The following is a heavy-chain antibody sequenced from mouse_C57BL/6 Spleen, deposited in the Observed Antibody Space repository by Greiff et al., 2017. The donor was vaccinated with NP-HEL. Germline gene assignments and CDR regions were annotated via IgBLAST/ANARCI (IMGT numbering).Heavy chain of an antibody. D-gene: IGHD4-1*01. J-gene: IGHJ2*01. CDR2: ISSGGSYT. V-gene: IGHV5-6*01. Sequence: EVQRVESGGDLVKPGGSLKLSCAASGFTFSSYGMSWVRQTPDKRLEWVATISSGGSYTYYPDSVKGRFTISRDNAKNNLYLQMSSLKSEDTAMYYCARTGYYFDYWGQGTTLTVSS. CDR3: ARTGYYFDY. CDR1: GFTFSSYG.